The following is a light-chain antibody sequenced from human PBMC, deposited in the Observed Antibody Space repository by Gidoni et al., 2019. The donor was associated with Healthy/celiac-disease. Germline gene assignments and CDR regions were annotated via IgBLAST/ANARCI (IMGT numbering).Light chain of an antibody. CDR3: CSYAGSTPYV. J-gene: IGLJ1*01. V-gene: IGLV2-23*01. Sequence: QSALTQPASVSGSPGQSLTISCTGTSSDVGSYNLVSWYQQHPGKAPKLMIYEGSKRPSGVSNRFSGSKSGNTASLTISGLQAEDEADYYCCSYAGSTPYVFGTGTKVTVL. CDR1: SSDVGSYNL. CDR2: EGS.